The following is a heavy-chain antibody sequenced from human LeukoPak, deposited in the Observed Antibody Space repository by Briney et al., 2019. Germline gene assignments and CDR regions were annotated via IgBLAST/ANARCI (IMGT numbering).Heavy chain of an antibody. Sequence: PGGSLRLSCAASGFTFSSFWMSWVRQAPGKGLEWVANIKEDGSEKYYVDSVKGRFTISRDNAKNSLYLQINSLRAEDTAVYYCARDLWGRSSWYVDYWGQGTLVTVSS. J-gene: IGHJ4*02. D-gene: IGHD6-13*01. CDR3: ARDLWGRSSWYVDY. V-gene: IGHV3-7*04. CDR1: GFTFSSFW. CDR2: IKEDGSEK.